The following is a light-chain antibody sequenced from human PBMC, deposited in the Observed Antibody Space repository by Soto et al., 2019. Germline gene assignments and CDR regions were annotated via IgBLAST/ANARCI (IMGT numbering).Light chain of an antibody. CDR2: DAS. J-gene: IGKJ4*01. CDR1: QSISSW. Sequence: DIQMTQSPSTLSASVGDRVTITCRASQSISSWLAWYQQNPGKAPKLLICDASSLESGVPSRFSGSGSGTEFTLTISSLQPDDFATYYCQQYNSYSLTFGGGTKV. CDR3: QQYNSYSLT. V-gene: IGKV1-5*01.